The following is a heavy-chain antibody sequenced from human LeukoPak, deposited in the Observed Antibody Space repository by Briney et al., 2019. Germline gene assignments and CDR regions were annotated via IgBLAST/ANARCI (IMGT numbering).Heavy chain of an antibody. D-gene: IGHD1-26*01. Sequence: PSETLSLTCTVSGGSISSYYWSWIRQPPGKGLEWIGYIYYSGSTNHNPSLKSRVTISVDTSKNQFSLKLSSVTAADTAVYYCARHESGSYYYFDYWGQGTLVTVSS. CDR3: ARHESGSYYYFDY. CDR1: GGSISSYY. V-gene: IGHV4-59*08. CDR2: IYYSGST. J-gene: IGHJ4*02.